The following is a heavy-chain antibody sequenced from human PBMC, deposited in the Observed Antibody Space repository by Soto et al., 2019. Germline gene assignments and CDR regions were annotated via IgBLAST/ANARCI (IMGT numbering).Heavy chain of an antibody. D-gene: IGHD1-26*01. J-gene: IGHJ4*02. CDR2: IIPIFGTA. CDR3: AAAGGDSWRYFALGGELFDY. CDR1: GGTFSSYA. V-gene: IGHV1-69*01. Sequence: QVQLVQSGAEVKKPGSSVKVSCKASGGTFSSYAISWVRQAPGQGLEWMGGIIPIFGTANYAQKFQGRVTINGGESTGTGYNGVGRLGSGGTAVYYCAAAGGDSWRYFALGGELFDYWGQGTLVTVSS.